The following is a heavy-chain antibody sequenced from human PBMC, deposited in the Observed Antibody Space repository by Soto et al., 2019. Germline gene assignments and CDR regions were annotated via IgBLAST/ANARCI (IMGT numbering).Heavy chain of an antibody. J-gene: IGHJ4*02. V-gene: IGHV1-69*08. D-gene: IGHD3-3*01. Sequence: QVQLVQSGAEVKKPGSSVKVSCKASGGTFSSYTIIWVRQAPGQGLEWMGRIIPILGIANYAQKFQGRVTITADKSTSTAYMELSSLRSEDTAVYYCARDLRFLEWLLLDYWGQGTLVTVSS. CDR2: IIPILGIA. CDR1: GGTFSSYT. CDR3: ARDLRFLEWLLLDY.